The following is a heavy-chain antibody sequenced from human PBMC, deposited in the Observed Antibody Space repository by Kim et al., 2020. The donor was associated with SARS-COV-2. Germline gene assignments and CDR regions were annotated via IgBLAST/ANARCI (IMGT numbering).Heavy chain of an antibody. V-gene: IGHV4-39*01. J-gene: IGHJ5*02. CDR3: ARHVVVAATRWFDP. Sequence: NPTRKSRVTISGDTSKSQFSLKVSSVTAADTAVYDCARHVVVAATRWFDPWGQGTLVTVPS. D-gene: IGHD2-15*01.